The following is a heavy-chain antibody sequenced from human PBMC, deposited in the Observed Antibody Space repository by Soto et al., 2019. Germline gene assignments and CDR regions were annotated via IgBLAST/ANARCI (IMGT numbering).Heavy chain of an antibody. CDR2: INSDGSST. D-gene: IGHD3-3*01. CDR1: GFTFSSYW. CDR3: ARAGSREEYDFWSGYYTANDAFDI. J-gene: IGHJ3*02. Sequence: GGSLRLSCAASGFTFSSYWMHWVRQAPGKGLVWVSRINSDGSSTSYADSVKGRFTISRDNAKNTLYLQMNSLRAEDTAVYYCARAGSREEYDFWSGYYTANDAFDIWGQGTMVTV. V-gene: IGHV3-74*01.